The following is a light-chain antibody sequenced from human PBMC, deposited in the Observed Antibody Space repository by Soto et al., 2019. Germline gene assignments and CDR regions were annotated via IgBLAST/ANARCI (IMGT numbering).Light chain of an antibody. V-gene: IGKV3-20*01. CDR3: QQYGSSPRT. CDR2: SAS. Sequence: EIVLTQSPGTLSLSPGERATLSCRASQTVSSNNLAWYQQKPGQAPKVLIYSASSRATGIPDRFSGSGSGTDFTLTIRRLEPEDFAVYYCQQYGSSPRTFGQGTKVEIK. CDR1: QTVSSNN. J-gene: IGKJ1*01.